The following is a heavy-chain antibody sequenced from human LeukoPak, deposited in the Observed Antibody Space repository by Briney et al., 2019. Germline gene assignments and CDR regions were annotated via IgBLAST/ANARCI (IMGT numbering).Heavy chain of an antibody. Sequence: NPSETLSLTCTVSDGSISSYYWSWIRQPPGKGLEWIGYLYYSGSTNYNPSLKSRVTMSLDTSKNQFSLKLTSVTAADTAVYYCASAPNTLYFDLWGQGTLVTVSS. CDR3: ASAPNTLYFDL. J-gene: IGHJ4*02. CDR2: LYYSGST. D-gene: IGHD2/OR15-2a*01. V-gene: IGHV4-59*01. CDR1: DGSISSYY.